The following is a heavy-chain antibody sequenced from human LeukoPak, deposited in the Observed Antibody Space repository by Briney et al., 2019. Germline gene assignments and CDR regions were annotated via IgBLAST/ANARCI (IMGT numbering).Heavy chain of an antibody. CDR1: GFTFSSYS. CDR2: ISGSGGST. D-gene: IGHD2-15*01. CDR3: AKDPYRYCSGGSCVD. J-gene: IGHJ4*02. Sequence: GGSLRLSCAASGFTFSSYSMNWVRQAPGKGLEWVSAISGSGGSTYYADSVKGRFTISRDNSKNTLYLQMNSLRAEDTAVYYCAKDPYRYCSGGSCVDWGQGTLVTVSS. V-gene: IGHV3-23*01.